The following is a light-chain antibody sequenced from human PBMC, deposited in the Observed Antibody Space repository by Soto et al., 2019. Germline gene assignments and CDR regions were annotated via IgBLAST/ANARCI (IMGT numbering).Light chain of an antibody. Sequence: QSVLTQPASVFGSPGQSITISCTGTSSDVGGYNFVSWYQQHPGKAPKLMIYEVSSQPSGVSNRFSGSKSGNTASLTISGLQPEDEADYYCSSYTTSSTLVFGTGTSSPS. CDR2: EVS. CDR3: SSYTTSSTLV. CDR1: SSDVGGYNF. V-gene: IGLV2-14*03. J-gene: IGLJ1*01.